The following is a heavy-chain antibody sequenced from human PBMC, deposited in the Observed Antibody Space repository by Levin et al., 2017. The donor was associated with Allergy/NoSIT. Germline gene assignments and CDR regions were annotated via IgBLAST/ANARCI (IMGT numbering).Heavy chain of an antibody. D-gene: IGHD6-13*01. CDR1: GFTFSDYY. CDR3: ARDAAARKAFDY. V-gene: IGHV3-11*05. Sequence: GESLKISCAASGFTFSDYYMSWIRQAPGKGLEWVSYISSSSTYTKYADSVKGRFTISRDNAKDSLYLQMNSLRAEDTAVYYCARDAAARKAFDYWGQGTLVTVSS. CDR2: ISSSSTYT. J-gene: IGHJ4*02.